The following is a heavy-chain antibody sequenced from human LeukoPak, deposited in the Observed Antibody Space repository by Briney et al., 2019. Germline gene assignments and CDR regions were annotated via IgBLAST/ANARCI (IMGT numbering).Heavy chain of an antibody. J-gene: IGHJ4*02. Sequence: SETLSLTCSVSGASISSTNYYWGWARRPPGKGLEWIGRIFYSGSTSYNPSLKSRVTISLDTSKNLFSLKLSSVTAADTAAYYCATRRGYDSTVYSWGQGTLVSVSS. CDR3: ATRRGYDSTVYS. CDR2: IFYSGST. CDR1: GASISSTNYY. D-gene: IGHD3-22*01. V-gene: IGHV4-39*01.